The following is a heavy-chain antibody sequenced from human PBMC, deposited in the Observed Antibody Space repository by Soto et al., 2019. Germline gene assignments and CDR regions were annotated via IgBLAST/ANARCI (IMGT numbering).Heavy chain of an antibody. CDR2: IIPIFGTA. J-gene: IGHJ4*02. CDR1: GGTFSSYA. CDR3: SSSNRQWRGTTTRTWDD. D-gene: IGHD6-19*01. Sequence: QVQLVQSGAEVTKPGPSVKVSCKASGGTFSSYAISWVRQAPGQGLEWMGGIIPIFGTANYAQKFQGRVTITADESTSTAYMELSSLGFEDTAVYYCSSSNRQWRGTTTRTWDDWGQGTLVTVSS. V-gene: IGHV1-69*12.